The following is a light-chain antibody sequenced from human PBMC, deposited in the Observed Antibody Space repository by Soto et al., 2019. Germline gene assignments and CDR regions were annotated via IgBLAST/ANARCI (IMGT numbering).Light chain of an antibody. CDR2: GIS. CDR3: HHYDFSTSLT. J-gene: IGKJ4*01. Sequence: EIVLTQSPGTLSLSPGERATLSCRASQTVSSSCLAWYQQKPGQAPRLLIYGISSRATGIPDRFSGSGSGTDFTLTISRLEPEDFAVYYCHHYDFSTSLTFGGGTNVEIK. V-gene: IGKV3-20*01. CDR1: QTVSSSC.